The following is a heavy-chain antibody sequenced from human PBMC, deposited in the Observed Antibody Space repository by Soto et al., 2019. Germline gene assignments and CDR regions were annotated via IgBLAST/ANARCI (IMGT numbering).Heavy chain of an antibody. D-gene: IGHD2-15*01. CDR2: IYYSGST. CDR3: ARSGGSLDY. V-gene: IGHV4-59*13. J-gene: IGHJ4*02. CDR1: GGSISIYY. Sequence: SETLSLTCTVSGGSISIYYWSWIRQPPGKGLEWIGYIYYSGSTNYNPSLKSRVTISVDTSKNQFSLKLNSVTAADTAVYYCARSGGSLDYWCKGTLVTVS.